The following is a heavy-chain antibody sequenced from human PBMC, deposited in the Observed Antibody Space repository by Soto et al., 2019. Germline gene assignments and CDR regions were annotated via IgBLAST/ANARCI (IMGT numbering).Heavy chain of an antibody. CDR2: IYFNGKT. Sequence: KTSATLSLPCNVSGVSISDTSYYWGWIRQPPGKGLEWIGTIYFNGKTFYNPSLKSRLTISVDTSKNQISLRLTSVTAADTAVYYCARQGYYWGQGTLVTVSS. CDR1: GVSISDTSYY. V-gene: IGHV4-39*01. J-gene: IGHJ4*02. CDR3: ARQGYY.